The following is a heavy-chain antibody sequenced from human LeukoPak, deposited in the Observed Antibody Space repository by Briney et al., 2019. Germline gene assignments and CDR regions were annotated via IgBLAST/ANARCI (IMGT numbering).Heavy chain of an antibody. D-gene: IGHD3-16*01. Sequence: GGSLRLSCAASGFTFSSYSMTWVRQAPGKGLEWVSSISSSSSYIYYADSVKGRFTISRDNAKNSLYLQMNSLRAEDTAVYYCARDWGYCYYYGMDVWGQGTTVTVSS. CDR1: GFTFSSYS. CDR3: ARDWGYCYYYGMDV. J-gene: IGHJ6*02. CDR2: ISSSSSYI. V-gene: IGHV3-21*01.